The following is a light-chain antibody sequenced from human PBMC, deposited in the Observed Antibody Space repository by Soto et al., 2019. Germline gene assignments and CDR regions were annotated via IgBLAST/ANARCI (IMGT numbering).Light chain of an antibody. CDR3: QQYKSYST. Sequence: DIQMTQSPSTLSASVGDRVTITCRASQSISSWLAWYQQKPGKAPKLLIYDASSLESGVPSRFSDSGSGTEFTLTISSLQPDDFATYYCQQYKSYSTFGQGTKLEIK. J-gene: IGKJ2*01. CDR2: DAS. CDR1: QSISSW. V-gene: IGKV1-5*01.